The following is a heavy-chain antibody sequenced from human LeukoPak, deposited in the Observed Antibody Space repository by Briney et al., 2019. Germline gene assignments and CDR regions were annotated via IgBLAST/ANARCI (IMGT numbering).Heavy chain of an antibody. CDR1: GGSISSSSYY. D-gene: IGHD2-15*01. CDR2: IYYSGST. Sequence: SETLSLTCTVSGGSISSSSYYWGWIRQPPGKGLEWIGSIYYSGSTYYNPSLKSRVTISVDTSKNQFSLKLSSVTAADTAVYYCARGRRLGYCSGGSCYSLGGFGYWGQGTLVTVSS. V-gene: IGHV4-39*07. J-gene: IGHJ4*02. CDR3: ARGRRLGYCSGGSCYSLGGFGY.